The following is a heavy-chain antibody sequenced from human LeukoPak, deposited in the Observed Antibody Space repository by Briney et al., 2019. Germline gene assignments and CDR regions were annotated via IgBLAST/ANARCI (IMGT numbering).Heavy chain of an antibody. J-gene: IGHJ3*02. V-gene: IGHV4-59*12. D-gene: IGHD3-22*01. CDR2: IYYSGTT. CDR1: GGSISNYY. CDR3: ARESYYDSSGYSHDAFDI. Sequence: PSETLSLTCTVSGGSISNYYWNWIRQPPGKGLGWIGYIYYSGTTNYNPSLNSRVSMSVDTSKNQFSLKLNSVTAADTAVYYCARESYYDSSGYSHDAFDIWGQGTMVTVSS.